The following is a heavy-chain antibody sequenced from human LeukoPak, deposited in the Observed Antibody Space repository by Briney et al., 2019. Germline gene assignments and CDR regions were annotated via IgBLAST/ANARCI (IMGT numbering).Heavy chain of an antibody. Sequence: SETLSLTCTVSGGSISSGGYYWSWIRQHPGKGREWIGYIYYSGSTYYNPSLKSRVSISVDTSENQFSLKLSSVTAADTAVYYCARGAVYSYDSSGYLDYWGQGTLVTVSS. CDR2: IYYSGST. CDR1: GGSISSGGYY. J-gene: IGHJ4*02. CDR3: ARGAVYSYDSSGYLDY. V-gene: IGHV4-31*03. D-gene: IGHD3-22*01.